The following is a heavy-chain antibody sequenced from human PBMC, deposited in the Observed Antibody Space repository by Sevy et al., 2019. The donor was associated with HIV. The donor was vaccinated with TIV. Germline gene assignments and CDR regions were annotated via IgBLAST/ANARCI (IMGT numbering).Heavy chain of an antibody. V-gene: IGHV3-30*04. CDR1: GFTFSDYD. J-gene: IGHJ4*02. CDR3: ARLVSWGGDCYYLDY. CDR2: MSHDGNYK. D-gene: IGHD2-21*02. Sequence: GGSLRLSCAASGFTFSDYDMHWVRQAPGKGLEWVAVMSHDGNYKNHADSVKVRLTISRDNFKNTLYLQMNSLRVEDTAVYFCARLVSWGGDCYYLDYWGQGAPATVSS.